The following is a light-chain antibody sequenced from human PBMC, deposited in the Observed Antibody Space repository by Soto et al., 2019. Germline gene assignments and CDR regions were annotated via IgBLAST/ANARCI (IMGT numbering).Light chain of an antibody. CDR2: DTA. V-gene: IGLV7-46*01. J-gene: IGLJ2*01. Sequence: QAVVTQEPSLTVSPGGTVTLTCGSSSGPVTTGHYPCWFQQKPGQAPRPLIYDTANKLPWTPVRFSGSLLGGRAALTFSGAQPEDEAEYYCTSYSSIPPHVLFGGGTKLTVL. CDR3: TSYSSIPPHVL. CDR1: SGPVTTGHY.